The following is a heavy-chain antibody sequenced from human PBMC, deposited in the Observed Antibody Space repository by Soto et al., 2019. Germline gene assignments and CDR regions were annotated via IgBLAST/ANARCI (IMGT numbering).Heavy chain of an antibody. CDR2: ISGSGGST. CDR3: AKDSDYSSSSKYFDY. D-gene: IGHD6-6*01. CDR1: GFTFSSYA. V-gene: IGHV3-23*01. J-gene: IGHJ4*02. Sequence: GGSLRLSCAASGFTFSSYAMSWVRQAPGKGLEWVSAISGSGGSTYYADSVKGRFTISRDNSKNTLYLQMNSLRAEDTAVYYCAKDSDYSSSSKYFDYWGQGTLVTVSS.